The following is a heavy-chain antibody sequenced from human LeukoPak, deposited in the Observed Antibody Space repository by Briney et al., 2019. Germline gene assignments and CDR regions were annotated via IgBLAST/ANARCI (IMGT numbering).Heavy chain of an antibody. D-gene: IGHD3-10*01. V-gene: IGHV1-18*01. CDR1: GYTFTSYG. CDR3: ASRVLLWLGEFGDWFDP. Sequence: ASVKVSCKASGYTFTSYGISWVRQAPGQGLEWMGWISAYNGNTNYAQKLQGRVTMTTDTSTSTAFMELSSLTSEDTAVYYCASRVLLWLGEFGDWFDPWGQGTLVTVSS. CDR2: ISAYNGNT. J-gene: IGHJ5*02.